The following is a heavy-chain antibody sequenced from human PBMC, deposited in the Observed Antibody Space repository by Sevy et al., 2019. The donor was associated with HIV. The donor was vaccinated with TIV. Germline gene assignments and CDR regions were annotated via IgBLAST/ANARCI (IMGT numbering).Heavy chain of an antibody. V-gene: IGHV3-23*01. CDR3: AKQGSSWYDSDY. CDR1: GFTFSSYA. Sequence: GGSLRLSCAASGFTFSSYAMSWVRQAPGKGLEWVSAISGSGGSTYYADSVKGRFTISRDISKNTLYLQMNSLRAEDTAVYYCAKQGSSWYDSDYWGQGTLVTVSS. D-gene: IGHD6-13*01. CDR2: ISGSGGST. J-gene: IGHJ4*02.